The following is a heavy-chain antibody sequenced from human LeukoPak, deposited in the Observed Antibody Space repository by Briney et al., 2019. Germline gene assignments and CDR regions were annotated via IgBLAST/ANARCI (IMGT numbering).Heavy chain of an antibody. Sequence: GGPLRLSCEASGFTFGTYGMTWVRQAAGKGLEWVSGISGSSTWNYYADSVKGRFTISRDNSKNTLHFQTNNLTADDTAIYYFARGLVSLGTGYFETWGRGKLVTVSS. CDR2: ISGSSTWN. J-gene: IGHJ2*01. CDR1: GFTFGTYG. V-gene: IGHV3-23*01. CDR3: ARGLVSLGTGYFET. D-gene: IGHD7-27*01.